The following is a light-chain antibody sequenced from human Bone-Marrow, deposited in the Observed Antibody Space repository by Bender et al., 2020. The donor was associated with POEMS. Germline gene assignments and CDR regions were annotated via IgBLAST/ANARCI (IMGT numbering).Light chain of an antibody. CDR1: SSNIGNHG. CDR2: YDD. Sequence: QSVVTQPPSLSEAPRQRVTISCSGCSSNIGNHGVNWSQHLPGEAPKPLIYYDDLLTPGVSDRFFASKSGTSASLAISELQAEDEALYYCSAWDESLSGWVFGGGTKLTVL. V-gene: IGLV1-36*01. CDR3: SAWDESLSGWV. J-gene: IGLJ3*02.